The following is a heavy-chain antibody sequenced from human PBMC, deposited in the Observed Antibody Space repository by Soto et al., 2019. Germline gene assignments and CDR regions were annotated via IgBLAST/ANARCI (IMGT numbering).Heavy chain of an antibody. Sequence: SETLSLTCAVYGGSFSGYYWSWIRQPPGKGLEWIGESNHSGSTNYNPSLKSRVTISAETSKHQFSLKLGSVIAADTAVYDCARGLGYDISTGYREWNYWGQGTLVTVSS. CDR1: GGSFSGYY. V-gene: IGHV4-34*01. CDR2: SNHSGST. CDR3: ARGLGYDISTGYREWNY. D-gene: IGHD3-9*01. J-gene: IGHJ4*02.